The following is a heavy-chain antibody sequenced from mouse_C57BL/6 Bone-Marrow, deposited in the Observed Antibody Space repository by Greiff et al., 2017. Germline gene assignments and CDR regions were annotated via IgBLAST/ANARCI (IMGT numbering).Heavy chain of an antibody. CDR3: AVTTVVANYAMDY. CDR1: GYTFTSYG. D-gene: IGHD1-1*01. J-gene: IGHJ4*01. V-gene: IGHV1-58*01. CDR2: IYIGNGYT. Sequence: VQLQQSGAELVRPGSSVKMSCKTSGYTFTSYGINWVKQRPGQGLEWIGYIYIGNGYTEYNEKFKGKATLTSDTSSSTAYMQLSSLTSEDSAIYVCAVTTVVANYAMDYWGQGTSVTVSS.